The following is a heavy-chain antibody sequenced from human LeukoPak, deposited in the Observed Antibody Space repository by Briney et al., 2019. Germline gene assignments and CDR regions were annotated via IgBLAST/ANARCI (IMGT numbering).Heavy chain of an antibody. D-gene: IGHD4-17*01. J-gene: IGHJ4*02. CDR3: AKDNHGDYEGQIDY. CDR2: ISWNSGSI. V-gene: IGHV3-9*01. CDR1: GFTFDDYA. Sequence: GGSLRLSCAASGFTFDDYAMQWVRQAPGKGLEWVSGISWNSGSIGYADSVKGRFTISRDNAKNSLYLQMNSLRAEDTALYYCAKDNHGDYEGQIDYWGQGTLVTVSS.